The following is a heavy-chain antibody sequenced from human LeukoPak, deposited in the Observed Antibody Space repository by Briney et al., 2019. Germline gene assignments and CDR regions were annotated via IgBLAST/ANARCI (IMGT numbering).Heavy chain of an antibody. CDR3: ARDRRVSGFDY. Sequence: GGSLRLSCAASGFTVSSNYMSWIRQAPGKGLEWISYISSSSYTNYADSVKGRFTISRDNAKNSLYLQMNSLRAEDTAVYYCARDRRVSGFDYWGQGTLVTVSS. CDR1: GFTVSSNY. V-gene: IGHV3-11*05. J-gene: IGHJ4*02. CDR2: ISSSSYT.